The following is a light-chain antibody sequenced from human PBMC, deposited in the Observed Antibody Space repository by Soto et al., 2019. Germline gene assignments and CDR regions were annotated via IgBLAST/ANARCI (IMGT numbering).Light chain of an antibody. J-gene: IGKJ5*01. CDR2: GVS. V-gene: IGKV3-20*01. Sequence: EIVLTQSPGTLSLSPGQRATLSCRASQRLSASDIAWYQHKPGRAPKFLIYGVSSRATGIPDRFSGSGSGTDFTLTISRLEPEDFAVYHCQQYGSSPLITFGQGTRLEIK. CDR1: QRLSASD. CDR3: QQYGSSPLIT.